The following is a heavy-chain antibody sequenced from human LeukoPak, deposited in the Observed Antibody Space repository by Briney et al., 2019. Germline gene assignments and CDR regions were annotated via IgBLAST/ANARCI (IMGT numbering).Heavy chain of an antibody. V-gene: IGHV1-2*02. D-gene: IGHD4-17*01. CDR3: ARETTVTTAY. CDR1: GYTFTGYY. CDR2: INPSSGGT. Sequence: ASVKVSCKASGYTFTGYYMRWVRQAPGQGLEWMGWINPSSGGTNYAQKFQGRVTMTRDTSISTAYMELSRLRSDDTAVYYCARETTVTTAYWGQGTLVTVSS. J-gene: IGHJ4*02.